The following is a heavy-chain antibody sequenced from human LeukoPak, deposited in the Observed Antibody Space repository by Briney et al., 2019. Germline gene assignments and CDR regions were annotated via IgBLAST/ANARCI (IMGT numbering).Heavy chain of an antibody. CDR3: ASKSGWFGELLSAFDI. V-gene: IGHV3-48*03. CDR1: GFTFSSYE. Sequence: GGSLRLSCAASGFTFSSYEMNWVRQAPGKGLEWVSYISSSGSTIYYAHSVKGRFTISRDNAKNSLYLQMNSLRAEDTAVYYCASKSGWFGELLSAFDIWGQGTMVTVSS. D-gene: IGHD3-10*01. J-gene: IGHJ3*02. CDR2: ISSSGSTI.